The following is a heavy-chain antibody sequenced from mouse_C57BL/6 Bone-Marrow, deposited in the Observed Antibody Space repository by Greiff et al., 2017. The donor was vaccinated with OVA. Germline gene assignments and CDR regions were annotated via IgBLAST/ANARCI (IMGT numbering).Heavy chain of an antibody. Sequence: QVQLQQSGPELVKPGASVKISCKASGYTFTDYYINWVKQRPGQGLEWIGWIFPGSGSTYYNEKFKGKATLTVDKSSSTAYMLLSSLTSEDSAVYFCVFITTVVGAMDYWGQGTSVTVSS. V-gene: IGHV1-75*01. J-gene: IGHJ4*01. CDR2: IFPGSGST. CDR3: VFITTVVGAMDY. CDR1: GYTFTDYY. D-gene: IGHD1-1*01.